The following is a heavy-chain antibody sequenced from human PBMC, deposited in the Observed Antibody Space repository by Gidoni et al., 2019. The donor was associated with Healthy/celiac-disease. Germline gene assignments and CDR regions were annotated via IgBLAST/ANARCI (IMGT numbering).Heavy chain of an antibody. CDR3: ARDSLGASGYFDY. CDR2: IWYDGSNK. Sequence: QVQLVGSGGGVVRPGRSLRLSCAASGFTFSRDAMHWVRQAPGKGLEWVAVIWYDGSNKYYADSVKGRFTISRDNSKNTLYLQMNSLRAEDTAVYYCARDSLGASGYFDYWGQGTLVTVSS. CDR1: GFTFSRDA. D-gene: IGHD1-26*01. V-gene: IGHV3-33*01. J-gene: IGHJ4*02.